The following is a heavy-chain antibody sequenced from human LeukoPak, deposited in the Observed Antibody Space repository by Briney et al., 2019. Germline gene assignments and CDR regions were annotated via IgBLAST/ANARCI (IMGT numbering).Heavy chain of an antibody. CDR3: VRGYYDSSGYSNTFDI. CDR2: IYYSGST. V-gene: IGHV4-59*01. D-gene: IGHD3-22*01. Sequence: PSETLSLTCSASGVSISSSYWSWIRQAPGKGLEWVGFIYYSGSTTYDLTLTSPATISPDTSKTQFSLKLTSATAADTAVYYCVRGYYDSSGYSNTFDIWGQGTMVTVSS. CDR1: GVSISSSY. J-gene: IGHJ3*02.